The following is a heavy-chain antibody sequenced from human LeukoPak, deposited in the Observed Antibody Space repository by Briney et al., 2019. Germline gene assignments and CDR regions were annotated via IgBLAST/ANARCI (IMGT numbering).Heavy chain of an antibody. CDR1: GFTFSAYG. D-gene: IGHD5-12*01. Sequence: GRSLRLSCAASGFTFSAYGMHWVRQAPGKGLEWVAVMWYDGSKTFYADSVKGRFTISRDNSKNTLYLQMNRLRVEDTGVYFCAKGGPRWAADCDYWGQGTLVTVSS. V-gene: IGHV3-33*06. CDR2: MWYDGSKT. J-gene: IGHJ4*02. CDR3: AKGGPRWAADCDY.